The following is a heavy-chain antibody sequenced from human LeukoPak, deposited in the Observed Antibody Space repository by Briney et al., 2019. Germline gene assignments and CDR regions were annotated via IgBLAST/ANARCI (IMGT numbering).Heavy chain of an antibody. CDR3: ARGGTDCSSTSCLVDY. Sequence: ASVKVSCKASGYTFTSYGISWVRQAPGQGLEWMGWISAYSGNTNYAQKLQGRVTMTTDTPTSTAYMELRSLRSDDTAVYYCARGGTDCSSTSCLVDYWGQGTLVTVSS. D-gene: IGHD2-2*01. CDR1: GYTFTSYG. CDR2: ISAYSGNT. V-gene: IGHV1-18*01. J-gene: IGHJ4*02.